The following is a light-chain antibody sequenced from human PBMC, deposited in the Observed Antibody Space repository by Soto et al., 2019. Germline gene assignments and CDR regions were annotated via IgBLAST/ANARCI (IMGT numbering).Light chain of an antibody. Sequence: QSALTQPPSASGSHGQSLTISCTGTSTDVGNYNYVSGYQQHPGKAPKLMISDVNRRPSGVPDRFSGSKSGNTASLTVSELQAEDEADYYCSSYAGSNNWVFGGGTKVTVL. CDR3: SSYAGSNNWV. CDR1: STDVGNYNY. J-gene: IGLJ2*01. V-gene: IGLV2-8*01. CDR2: DVN.